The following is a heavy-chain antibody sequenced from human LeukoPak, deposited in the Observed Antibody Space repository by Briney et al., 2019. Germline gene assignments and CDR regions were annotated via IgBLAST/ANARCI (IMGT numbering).Heavy chain of an antibody. V-gene: IGHV3-9*01. CDR3: TRVTSWRTGFDY. CDR2: ITWNSDDM. Sequence: PGGSLRLSCAASGFNFEAYGMYWVRQAPGKGLEWVSGITWNSDDMAYADSVKGRFTISRDNAKNCLYLQMNSLTVEDTALYYCTRVTSWRTGFDYWGQGTLVTVSS. D-gene: IGHD1-1*01. CDR1: GFNFEAYG. J-gene: IGHJ4*02.